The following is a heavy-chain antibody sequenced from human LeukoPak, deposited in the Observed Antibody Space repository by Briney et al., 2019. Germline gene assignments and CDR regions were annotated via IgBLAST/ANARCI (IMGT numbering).Heavy chain of an antibody. V-gene: IGHV3-23*01. J-gene: IGHJ4*02. CDR2: ISGSGGST. CDR1: GFTFSSYA. Sequence: PGGSLRLSCAASGFTFSSYAMSWVRQAPGKGLEWVSAISGSGGSTYYADSVKGRFTISRDNSKNTLYLQMNSLRAEDTAVYYCAKDASIYYYDSSGYWIDYWGQGTLVTVSS. D-gene: IGHD3-22*01. CDR3: AKDASIYYYDSSGYWIDY.